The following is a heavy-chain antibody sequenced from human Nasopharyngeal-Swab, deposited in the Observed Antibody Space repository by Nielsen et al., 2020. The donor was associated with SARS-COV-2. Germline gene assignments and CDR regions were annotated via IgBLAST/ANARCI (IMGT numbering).Heavy chain of an antibody. CDR2: ISGSGDTT. CDR3: AKAPYLRGLDV. V-gene: IGHV3-23*01. Sequence: GGSLRLSCAASGFTFSSDAMSWVSQAPGKGLEWVSIISGSGDTTYYADSVNDRFTISRDNSKNTLYLQTNSLRVEDTAVYYCAKAPYLRGLDVWGQGTTVTVSS. D-gene: IGHD2-21*01. J-gene: IGHJ6*02. CDR1: GFTFSSDA.